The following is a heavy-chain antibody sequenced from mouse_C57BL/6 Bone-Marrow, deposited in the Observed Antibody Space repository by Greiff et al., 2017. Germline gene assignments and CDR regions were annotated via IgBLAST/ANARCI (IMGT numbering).Heavy chain of an antibody. V-gene: IGHV1-9*01. CDR3: ARDHGNTWCAY. CDR2: LLPGSGST. D-gene: IGHD2-1*01. CDR1: GYTFTGYW. Sequence: QVQLKESGAELMKPGASVTLSCKATGYTFTGYWIEWVKQRPGHGLEWIGELLPGSGSTNYNEKLKGKATFTADTSSNTAYMQLSSLTTEDSAIYYCARDHGNTWCAYWGQGTLVTVSA. J-gene: IGHJ3*01.